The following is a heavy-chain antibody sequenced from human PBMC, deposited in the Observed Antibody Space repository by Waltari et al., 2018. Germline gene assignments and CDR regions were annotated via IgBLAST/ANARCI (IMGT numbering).Heavy chain of an antibody. CDR1: GGSISSRSYY. CDR3: ASIVVPAAIDY. J-gene: IGHJ4*02. D-gene: IGHD2-2*01. CDR2: IYYSGST. V-gene: IGHV4-39*01. Sequence: QLQLQESGPGLVKPSETLSLTCTVSGGSISSRSYYWGWIRQPPGKGLEWIGSIYYSGSTYYNPSLKSRVTISVDTSKNQFSLKLSSVTAADTAVYYCASIVVPAAIDYWGQGTLVTVSS.